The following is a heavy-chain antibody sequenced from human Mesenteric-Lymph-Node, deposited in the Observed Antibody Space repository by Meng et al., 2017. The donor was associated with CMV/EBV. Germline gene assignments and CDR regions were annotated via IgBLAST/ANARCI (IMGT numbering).Heavy chain of an antibody. Sequence: GESLKISCAASGFTFSSYAMSWVRQAPGKGLEWVSGISGSGDSTYYADSVKGRFTISRDNAKNTLYLQMNSLRAEDTAVYYCARLGQDPLGYYFDYWGQGTLVTVSS. V-gene: IGHV3-23*01. CDR3: ARLGQDPLGYYFDY. CDR2: ISGSGDST. D-gene: IGHD3-10*01. J-gene: IGHJ4*02. CDR1: GFTFSSYA.